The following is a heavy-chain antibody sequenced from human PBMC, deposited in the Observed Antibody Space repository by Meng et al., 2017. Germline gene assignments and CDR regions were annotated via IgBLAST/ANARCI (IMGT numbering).Heavy chain of an antibody. CDR3: ARNPIGFPNWFDP. D-gene: IGHD2-15*01. CDR1: GDSVSRGTNS. CDR2: IHYNGQT. J-gene: IGHJ5*02. Sequence: QLQMQESGPGVVKPPETLSLTCSVSGDSVSRGTNSWAWVRQPPGEGLEWIGTIHYNGQTYYNPSLQSRVTISVDTIRNQFSLKVNSVTAADTAVYSCARNPIGFPNWFDPWGQGILVTVSS. V-gene: IGHV4-39*01.